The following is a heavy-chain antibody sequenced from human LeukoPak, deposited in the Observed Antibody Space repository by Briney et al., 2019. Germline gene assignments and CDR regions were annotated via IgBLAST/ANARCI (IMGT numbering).Heavy chain of an antibody. D-gene: IGHD2-2*02. J-gene: IGHJ5*02. CDR3: ASSREYPNWFDP. Sequence: SETLSLTCTVSGGSISSSSYYWSWIRQPPGKGLEWIGYIYYSGSTNYNPSLKSRVTISVDTSKNQFSLKLSSVTAADTAVYYCASSREYPNWFDPWGQGTLVTVSS. CDR2: IYYSGST. V-gene: IGHV4-61*01. CDR1: GGSISSSSYY.